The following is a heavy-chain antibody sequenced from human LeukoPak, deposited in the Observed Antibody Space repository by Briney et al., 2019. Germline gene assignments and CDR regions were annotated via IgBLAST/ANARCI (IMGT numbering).Heavy chain of an antibody. CDR2: IYYSGST. V-gene: IGHV4-59*01. CDR3: ARAPRWLPYYFDY. D-gene: IGHD5-12*01. J-gene: IGHJ4*02. Sequence: SETLSLTCAVSGDSITSYYWSWIRQPPGKGLEWIGYIYYSGSTNYNPSLKSRVTISVDTSKNQFSLKLSSVTAADTAVYYCARAPRWLPYYFDYWGQGTLVTVSS. CDR1: GDSITSYY.